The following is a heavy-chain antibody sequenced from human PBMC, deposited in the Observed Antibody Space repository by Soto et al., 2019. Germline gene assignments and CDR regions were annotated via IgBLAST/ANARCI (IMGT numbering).Heavy chain of an antibody. Sequence: QVQLQESGPGLVKPSETLSLTCTVSGGSISSYYWSWIRQPPGKGLEWIGYIYYSGSTNYNPSLKSRVTISVDTSKNQFSLKLSSVTAADTAVYYCARQYGGRYADYWGQGTLVTVSS. CDR1: GGSISSYY. CDR3: ARQYGGRYADY. V-gene: IGHV4-59*08. CDR2: IYYSGST. D-gene: IGHD1-26*01. J-gene: IGHJ4*02.